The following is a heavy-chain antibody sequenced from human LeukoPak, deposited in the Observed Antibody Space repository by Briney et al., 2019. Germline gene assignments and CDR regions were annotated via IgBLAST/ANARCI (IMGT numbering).Heavy chain of an antibody. J-gene: IGHJ4*02. D-gene: IGHD3-22*01. CDR1: GYNFNTYY. Sequence: GASVKVSCKASGYNFNTYYMHWVRQAPGQGLEWMGGFDPEDGETIYAQELQGRVTMTKDTSTDTAYMELSSLRSEDTAVYYCATWYYYDSSDYYVADYWGQGTLVTVSS. CDR2: FDPEDGET. V-gene: IGHV1-24*01. CDR3: ATWYYYDSSDYYVADY.